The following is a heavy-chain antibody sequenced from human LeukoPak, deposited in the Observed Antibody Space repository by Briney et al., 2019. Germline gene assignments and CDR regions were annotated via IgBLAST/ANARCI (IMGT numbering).Heavy chain of an antibody. CDR2: LNTNTGNA. V-gene: IGHV7-4-1*02. J-gene: IGHJ4*02. D-gene: IGHD6-19*01. CDR1: GYTFTSYA. Sequence: ASVKVSCKASGYTFTSYAMNWVRQAPGQGLEWMGWLNTNTGNATYAQGFTGRFVFTLDTSVSTAYLQISSLKAEDTAVYYCARDPSLLEYSSGWYYPGVGSDYWGQGTLVTVSS. CDR3: ARDPSLLEYSSGWYYPGVGSDY.